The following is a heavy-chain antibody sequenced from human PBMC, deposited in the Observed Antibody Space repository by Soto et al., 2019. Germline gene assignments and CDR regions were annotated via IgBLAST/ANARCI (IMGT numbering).Heavy chain of an antibody. Sequence: QVQVVQSGAEVKKPESSVKVSCKPSGGTFNTYTVNWVRLAPGHGLEWMGRFIPILDMANYAQKFQDRVTLTSDRSTFTADMELNSLTSDDTAGYYCAITYCRDNACPRDFDVWGPGTRVTVSS. V-gene: IGHV1-69*02. CDR2: FIPILDMA. D-gene: IGHD2-21*01. J-gene: IGHJ4*02. CDR3: AITYCRDNACPRDFDV. CDR1: GGTFNTYT.